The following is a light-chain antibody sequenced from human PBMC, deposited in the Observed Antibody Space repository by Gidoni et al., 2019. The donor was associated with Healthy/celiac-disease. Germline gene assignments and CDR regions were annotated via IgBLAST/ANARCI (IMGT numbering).Light chain of an antibody. CDR2: GAP. J-gene: IGKJ5*01. Sequence: IVLTPPPGTMSLSPGERATLSCRASQSVSSSYLAWYQQKPGQAPRLLIYGAPSRATGIPDMFSGSGSGTDFTLTISILEPEDFAVYYCQQYGSSPITFGQGTRLEIK. V-gene: IGKV3-20*01. CDR3: QQYGSSPIT. CDR1: QSVSSSY.